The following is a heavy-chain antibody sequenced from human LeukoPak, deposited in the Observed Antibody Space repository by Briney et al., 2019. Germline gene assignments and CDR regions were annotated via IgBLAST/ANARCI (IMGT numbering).Heavy chain of an antibody. CDR3: ARGGSYFPY. CDR1: GGSISSNSYY. D-gene: IGHD1-26*01. Sequence: SETLSLTCAVSGGSISSNSYYWGWIRQPPGKGLEWIGSIYYSGSTYYNPSLKSRVTISVDTSKNQFSLKLSSVTAADTAVYYCARGGSYFPYWGQGTLVTVSS. V-gene: IGHV4-39*07. CDR2: IYYSGST. J-gene: IGHJ4*02.